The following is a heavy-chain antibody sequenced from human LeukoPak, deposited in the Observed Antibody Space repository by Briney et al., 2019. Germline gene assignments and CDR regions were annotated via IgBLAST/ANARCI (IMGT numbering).Heavy chain of an antibody. Sequence: PGGSLRLSCAASGFTFSSYGMHWVRQAPGKGLEWVAVIWYDGSNKYYADSVKGRFTSSRDNAKNSLYLQMNSLRVEDTAVYYCAREDGDAFDIWGQGTMVSVSS. CDR1: GFTFSSYG. D-gene: IGHD5-24*01. V-gene: IGHV3-33*01. J-gene: IGHJ3*02. CDR2: IWYDGSNK. CDR3: AREDGDAFDI.